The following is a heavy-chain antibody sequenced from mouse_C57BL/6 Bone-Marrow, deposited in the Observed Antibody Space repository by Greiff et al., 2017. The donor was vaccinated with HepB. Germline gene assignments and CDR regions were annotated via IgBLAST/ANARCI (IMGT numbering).Heavy chain of an antibody. CDR3: ARRGGFAY. Sequence: QVQLQQPGAELVKPGASVTLSCKASGYTFTSYWMQWVNLRPGQGLEWIGEIDPSDSYTNYNLKFKVKATLTVDKSSSTAYMQLSSLTSEDSAVYYCARRGGFAYWGKGTLVTGSA. V-gene: IGHV1-50*01. CDR1: GYTFTSYW. J-gene: IGHJ3*01. CDR2: IDPSDSYT.